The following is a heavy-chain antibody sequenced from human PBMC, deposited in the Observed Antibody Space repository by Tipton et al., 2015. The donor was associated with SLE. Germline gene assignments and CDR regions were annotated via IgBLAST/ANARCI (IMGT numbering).Heavy chain of an antibody. CDR2: IKSKTDGGTT. V-gene: IGHV3-15*01. CDR1: GFTFSSYA. D-gene: IGHD4-17*01. Sequence: SLRLSCAASGFTFSSYAMHWVRQAPGKGLEWVGRIKSKTDGGTTDYAAPVKGRFTISRDDSKNTLYLQMNSLKTEDTAVYYCTTDTPPKGDYGRHWGQGTLVTVSS. J-gene: IGHJ1*01. CDR3: TTDTPPKGDYGRH.